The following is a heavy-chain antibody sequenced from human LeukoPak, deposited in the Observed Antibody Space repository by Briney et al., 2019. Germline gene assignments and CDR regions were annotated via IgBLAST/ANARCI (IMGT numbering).Heavy chain of an antibody. D-gene: IGHD2-15*01. CDR3: ARPDCSGGDCYLLIY. Sequence: GESLKISCQGSGYIFTSYWISWVPQMPGKGLEWMGRIDPSDSYTNYSPSFQGHVTISADKSIGTAYLQLSSLKASDTAMYYCARPDCSGGDCYLLIYWGQGTLVTVSS. CDR1: GYIFTSYW. V-gene: IGHV5-10-1*01. J-gene: IGHJ4*02. CDR2: IDPSDSYT.